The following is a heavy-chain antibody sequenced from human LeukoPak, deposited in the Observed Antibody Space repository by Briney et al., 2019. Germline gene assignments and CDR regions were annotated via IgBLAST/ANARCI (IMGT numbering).Heavy chain of an antibody. D-gene: IGHD3-22*01. V-gene: IGHV3-11*04. J-gene: IGHJ4*02. Sequence: PGGSLTLSCAASGFTLSDYYMTWIRQAPGKGLEWVSYISSRGSIIYYADSVKGRFIISRDNAKNSLYLQMNSLRAEDTDVYFCARVGYDSSGRFDYWGQGTLVTVSS. CDR2: ISSRGSII. CDR3: ARVGYDSSGRFDY. CDR1: GFTLSDYY.